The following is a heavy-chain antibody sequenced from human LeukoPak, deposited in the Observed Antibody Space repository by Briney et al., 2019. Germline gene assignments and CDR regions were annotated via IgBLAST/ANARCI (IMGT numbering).Heavy chain of an antibody. CDR3: ARSSSIAAGIFDY. CDR1: GGSFSGYY. J-gene: IGHJ4*02. D-gene: IGHD6-6*01. CDR2: INHSGNT. Sequence: PSETLSLTCAVYGGSFSGYYWSWIRQPPGKGLEWIGEINHSGNTNYNPSLKSRVTISVDTSKNQFSLKLSSVTAADTAVYYCARSSSIAAGIFDYWGQGTLVTVSS. V-gene: IGHV4-34*01.